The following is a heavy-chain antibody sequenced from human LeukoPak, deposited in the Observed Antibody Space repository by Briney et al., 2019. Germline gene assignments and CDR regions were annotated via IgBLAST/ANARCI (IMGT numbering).Heavy chain of an antibody. CDR2: INPNSGDT. CDR3: ARFPRKTVTTNY. CDR1: GYTFSGYY. D-gene: IGHD4-17*01. V-gene: IGHV1-2*06. Sequence: ASVRVSCKASGYTFSGYYMRWVRQAPGQGLEWMGRINPNSGDTNYAQKFQGRVTMTTDTSISTAYMELSRLRSDDTAVYYCARFPRKTVTTNYWGQGTLVTVSS. J-gene: IGHJ4*02.